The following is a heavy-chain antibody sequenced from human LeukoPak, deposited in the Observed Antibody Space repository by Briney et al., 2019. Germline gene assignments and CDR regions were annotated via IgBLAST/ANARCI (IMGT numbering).Heavy chain of an antibody. J-gene: IGHJ4*02. V-gene: IGHV3-23*01. Sequence: PGGSLRLYCAASGFTFSNYAMSWVRQAPGKGLEWISGITGGRSTYYADSVKGRFTISRDNSKNTMSLEMNSLRVEDTAVYYCAKDYVSGDGYWDFGYWGQGTLVTVSS. CDR2: ITGGRST. CDR1: GFTFSNYA. CDR3: AKDYVSGDGYWDFGY. D-gene: IGHD5-24*01.